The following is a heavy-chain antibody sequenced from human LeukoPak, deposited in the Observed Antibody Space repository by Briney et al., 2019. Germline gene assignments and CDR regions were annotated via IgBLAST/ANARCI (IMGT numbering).Heavy chain of an antibody. J-gene: IGHJ4*02. V-gene: IGHV1-46*01. CDR2: INPSGGST. CDR3: ARVLWFGELPVDY. D-gene: IGHD3-10*01. Sequence: ASVRVSCKASGYTYTTYFMHQVRQAAGQGLDWMGIINPSGGSTSYAQKFQGRVTMTRDTSTSTVYMELSSLRSEDTAVYYCARVLWFGELPVDYWGQGTLVTVSS. CDR1: GYTYTTYF.